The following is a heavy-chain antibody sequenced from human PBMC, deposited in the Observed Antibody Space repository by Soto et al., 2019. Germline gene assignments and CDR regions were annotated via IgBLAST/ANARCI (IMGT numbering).Heavy chain of an antibody. V-gene: IGHV1-2*02. CDR3: ASHDPGARFDP. Sequence: QVQLVQSGAEVKKPGASVKVSCKAPRYIFTAYFMHWVRQAPGQGLEWMGWINPNNGATHYGLSFQGRVTMTGDTSISTADMDLRSLRAADTAVYYCASHDPGARFDPWGQGTLVIVSS. J-gene: IGHJ5*02. CDR2: INPNNGAT. CDR1: RYIFTAYF. D-gene: IGHD1-1*01.